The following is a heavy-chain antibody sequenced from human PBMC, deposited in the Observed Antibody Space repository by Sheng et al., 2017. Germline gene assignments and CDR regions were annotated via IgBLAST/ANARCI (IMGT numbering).Heavy chain of an antibody. J-gene: IGHJ4*02. CDR3: ASSFWYYFDY. V-gene: IGHV3-48*03. Sequence: VQLVESGGGVLQPGRSLRLSCAASGFRFSSYEMNWVRQAPGKGLEWVSHISANGNTIYYRDSVKGRFTISRDNAQNSLYLQMDSLTAEDTALYYCASSFWYYFDYWGQGTLVTVSS. CDR1: GFRFSSYE. CDR2: ISANGNTI. D-gene: IGHD2-2*01.